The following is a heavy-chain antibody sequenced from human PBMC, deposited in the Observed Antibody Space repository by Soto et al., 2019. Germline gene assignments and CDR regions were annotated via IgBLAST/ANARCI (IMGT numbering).Heavy chain of an antibody. Sequence: TLSLTCTVSGGSINHYYCTWIRQPPGKGLEWMGYIYYSGTTTNYNPSLKSRVTLSVDTSKNQFSLKLSSVTAADTAVYYCARLGGSYAVPHFDYWGQGTLVTVSS. D-gene: IGHD1-26*01. J-gene: IGHJ4*02. CDR3: ARLGGSYAVPHFDY. V-gene: IGHV4-59*08. CDR1: GGSINHYY. CDR2: IYYSGTT.